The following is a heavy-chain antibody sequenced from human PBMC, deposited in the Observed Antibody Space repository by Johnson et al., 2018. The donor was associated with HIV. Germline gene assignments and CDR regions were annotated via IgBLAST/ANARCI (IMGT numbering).Heavy chain of an antibody. Sequence: QVPLVESGGGLVQPGGSLRLSCATSGFTLSNYAMHWVRQAPGQGLEYVAGISSDGGSTYNADSVRGRFTISRDQSKNTVYLQMNNLRAEDTAVYYCAKDAGWSIVGATDGRDAFDIWGQGTIVTVSS. J-gene: IGHJ3*02. CDR3: AKDAGWSIVGATDGRDAFDI. D-gene: IGHD1-26*01. CDR1: GFTLSNYA. CDR2: ISSDGGST. V-gene: IGHV3-64*04.